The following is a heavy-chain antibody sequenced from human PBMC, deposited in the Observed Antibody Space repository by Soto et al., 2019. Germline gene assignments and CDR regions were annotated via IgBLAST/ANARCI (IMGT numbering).Heavy chain of an antibody. CDR1: GFTFNTYS. CDR3: ARAGGTTVTGLWHFDS. J-gene: IGHJ4*02. CDR2: IWDDGTQK. V-gene: IGHV3-33*01. D-gene: IGHD4-17*01. Sequence: QVQLEESGGGVVQPGRSLRLSCEASGFTFNTYSMHWVRQPPGKGLECLAAIWDDGTQKYYADSVKGRFIISRDNSKKTLYLEMNSLRAEDTAVYYCARAGGTTVTGLWHFDSWGQGTLVTVSS.